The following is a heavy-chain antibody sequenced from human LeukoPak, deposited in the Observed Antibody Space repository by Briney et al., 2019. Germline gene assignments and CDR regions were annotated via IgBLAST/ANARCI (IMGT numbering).Heavy chain of an antibody. J-gene: IGHJ4*02. V-gene: IGHV4-59*08. CDR3: ARQGGVATTFDY. Sequence: KTSETLSLTCTVSGGSITGYYWNWIRQPPGKGLEWIGYIYYSGSTNYNPSLKSRVTISVDTSEKQFSLKLNSVTAADTAVYYCARQGGVATTFDYWGQGTLVTVSS. D-gene: IGHD5-12*01. CDR1: GGSITGYY. CDR2: IYYSGST.